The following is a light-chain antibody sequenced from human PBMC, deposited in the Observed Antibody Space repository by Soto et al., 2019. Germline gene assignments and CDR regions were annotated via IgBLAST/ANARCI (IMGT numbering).Light chain of an antibody. CDR3: QQYGGSPPYT. V-gene: IGKV3-20*01. CDR1: QSISSSY. CDR2: GAS. J-gene: IGKJ2*01. Sequence: VLTQSPGTLSLSPGERAAISCSASQSISSSYLAWYQHKPGQAPRLLIYGASSRATGIPHRLSGSGSGTDFTLTISRLEPEDCGVYYCQQYGGSPPYTFGQGTRLAIK.